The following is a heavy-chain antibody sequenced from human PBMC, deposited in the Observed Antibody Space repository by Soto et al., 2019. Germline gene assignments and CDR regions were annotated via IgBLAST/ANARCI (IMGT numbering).Heavy chain of an antibody. V-gene: IGHV1-18*04. J-gene: IGHJ4*02. CDR3: ARGQQQLVLYYFDY. Sequence: ASVKVSCKASGYTFTSYGISWARQAPGQGLEWMGWISAYNGNTNYAQKLQGRVTMTTDTSTSTAYMELRSLRSDDTAVYYCARGQQQLVLYYFDYWGQGTLVTVSS. CDR1: GYTFTSYG. CDR2: ISAYNGNT. D-gene: IGHD6-13*01.